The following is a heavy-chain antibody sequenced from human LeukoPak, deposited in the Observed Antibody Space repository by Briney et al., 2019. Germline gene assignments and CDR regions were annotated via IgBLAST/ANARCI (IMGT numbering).Heavy chain of an antibody. CDR1: GGSISSYY. Sequence: PSETLSLTCTVSGGSISSYYWSWIRQPAGKGLEWIGRIYTSGSTNYNPSLKSRVTMSVDTSKNQFSLKLSSVAAADTAVYYCARDRTVYYYDSSGPHTTGYYFDYWGQGTLVTVSS. J-gene: IGHJ4*02. CDR3: ARDRTVYYYDSSGPHTTGYYFDY. D-gene: IGHD3-22*01. V-gene: IGHV4-4*07. CDR2: IYTSGST.